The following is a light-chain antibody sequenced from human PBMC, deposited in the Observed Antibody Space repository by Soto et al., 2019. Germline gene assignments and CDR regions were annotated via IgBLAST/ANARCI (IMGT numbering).Light chain of an antibody. V-gene: IGKV1-9*01. CDR3: QQYNNWPPIT. CDR1: QGISSN. CDR2: AAS. J-gene: IGKJ5*01. Sequence: DIQLTQSPSFLSASVGDRVTITCRASQGISSNLAWYQQKPGKAPKLLIYAASTLQSGVPSRFSGSGSGTEFTLTISSLQPEDFAVYYCQQYNNWPPITFGQGTRLEIK.